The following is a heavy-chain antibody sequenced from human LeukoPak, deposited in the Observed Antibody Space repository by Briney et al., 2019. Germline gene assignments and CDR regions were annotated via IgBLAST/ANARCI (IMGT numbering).Heavy chain of an antibody. Sequence: PGGSLRLSCAASGFAVSSNYMSWVRQAPGKGLEWVSVIGASGADTYYSDSVKGRFTISRDNSKNTLYLQMNSLRAEDTAVYFCASARGHWGQGTLVTVSS. CDR1: GFAVSSNY. V-gene: IGHV3-23*01. D-gene: IGHD3-10*01. J-gene: IGHJ4*02. CDR2: IGASGADT. CDR3: ASARGH.